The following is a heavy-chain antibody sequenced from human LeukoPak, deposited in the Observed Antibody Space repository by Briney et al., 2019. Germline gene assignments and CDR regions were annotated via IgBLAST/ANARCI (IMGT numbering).Heavy chain of an antibody. CDR2: IRDNGNSK. J-gene: IGHJ4*02. CDR1: GFSFSSYG. CDR3: AKGTYYYDSSGYPDY. Sequence: PGGSLRLSCAASGFSFSSYGMHWVRLAPGKGLEWVTFIRDNGNSKYYADSVKGRFTISRDNSKNTLYLQMNSLGAEDTSVYYCAKGTYYYDSSGYPDYWGQGTLVTVSS. V-gene: IGHV3-30*02. D-gene: IGHD3-22*01.